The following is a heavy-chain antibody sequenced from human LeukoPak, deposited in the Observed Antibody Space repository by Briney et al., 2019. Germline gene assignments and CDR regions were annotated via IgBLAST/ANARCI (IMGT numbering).Heavy chain of an antibody. CDR3: ATLGDSSGYPGYYFDY. CDR2: IYPGDSDT. D-gene: IGHD3-22*01. Sequence: GESLKISCKGSGYSFTSYWIGWVRQMPGKGLEWMGIIYPGDSDTRYSPSFQGQVTISADKSISTAYLQWSSLKASDTAMYYCATLGDSSGYPGYYFDYWGQGTLVTASS. J-gene: IGHJ4*02. CDR1: GYSFTSYW. V-gene: IGHV5-51*01.